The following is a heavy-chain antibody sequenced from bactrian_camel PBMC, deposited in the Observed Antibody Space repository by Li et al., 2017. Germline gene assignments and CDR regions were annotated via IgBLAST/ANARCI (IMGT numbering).Heavy chain of an antibody. CDR1: GFTFSNYE. J-gene: IGHJ4*01. CDR2: ITDDGTA. D-gene: IGHD4*01. Sequence: VQLVESGGGAVEAGGSLNLSCVTSGFTFSNYEPSWVRQAPGKRLEWVSAITDDGTAYYKSSVKGRFTIARDNAANTLFLLMTRLKPEDTAMYYCAQGKFGGGATEWTMPPPRSQGTQVTVS. V-gene: IGHV3S40*01.